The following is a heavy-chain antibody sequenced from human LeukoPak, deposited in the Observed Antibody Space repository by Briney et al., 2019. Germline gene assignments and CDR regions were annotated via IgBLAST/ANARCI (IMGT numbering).Heavy chain of an antibody. CDR3: VLGGYDSPYLGFDY. CDR1: GFTSSTYN. D-gene: IGHD3-22*01. J-gene: IGHJ4*02. Sequence: GGSLRLSCAASGFTSSTYNMNWVRQAPGKGLEWLAYITSNINTIYYADSEKGRFTISRDNAKNSLYLQMNSLRAEDTAVYYCVLGGYDSPYLGFDYWGQGTLVTVSS. V-gene: IGHV3-48*04. CDR2: ITSNINTI.